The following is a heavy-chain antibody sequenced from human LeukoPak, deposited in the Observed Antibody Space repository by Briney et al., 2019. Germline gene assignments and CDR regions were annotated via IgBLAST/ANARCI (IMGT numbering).Heavy chain of an antibody. D-gene: IGHD6-6*01. CDR3: ARVPPYSSSSGLGY. V-gene: IGHV1-18*01. J-gene: IGHJ4*02. Sequence: GASVKVSCKASGYTFTSYGISWVRQTPGQGLEWMGWISACNGNTNYAQKLQGRVTMTTDTSTSTAYMELRSLRSDDTAVYYCARVPPYSSSSGLGYWGQGTLVTVSS. CDR1: GYTFTSYG. CDR2: ISACNGNT.